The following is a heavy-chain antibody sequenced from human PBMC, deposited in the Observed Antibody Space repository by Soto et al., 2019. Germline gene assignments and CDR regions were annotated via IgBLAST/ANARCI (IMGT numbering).Heavy chain of an antibody. CDR1: GYTFTSYY. J-gene: IGHJ6*02. CDR2: MNPNSGNT. V-gene: IGHV1-8*01. D-gene: IGHD2-15*01. Sequence: ASVKVSCKASGYTFTSYYINWVREATGQGLEWMGWMNPNSGNTGYAQKFQGRVTMTRNTSISTAYMELSSLRSEDTAVYYCARGDCSGGSCIYYYGMDVWGQGTTVTVSS. CDR3: ARGDCSGGSCIYYYGMDV.